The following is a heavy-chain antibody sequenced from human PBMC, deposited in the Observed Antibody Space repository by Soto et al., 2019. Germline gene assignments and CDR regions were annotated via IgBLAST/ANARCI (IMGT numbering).Heavy chain of an antibody. CDR1: GFRFSDYD. CDR3: GKVADSGYYTVDR. Sequence: GGSLRLSCATSGFRFSDYDMSWIRQAPGKRLEWVSHISGSGNTIDYADSVKGRFTISRDSAKNSLYLQMDSLRVEDTAVYYCGKVADSGYYTVDRWGQGTLVTVSS. CDR2: ISGSGNTI. J-gene: IGHJ5*02. D-gene: IGHD3-22*01. V-gene: IGHV3-11*04.